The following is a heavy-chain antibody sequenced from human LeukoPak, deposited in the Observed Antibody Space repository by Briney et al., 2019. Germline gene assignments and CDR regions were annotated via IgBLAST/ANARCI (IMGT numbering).Heavy chain of an antibody. V-gene: IGHV3-21*04. J-gene: IGHJ6*02. CDR3: AKDLSPYDIHYYGMDV. CDR1: GFAFSSYS. Sequence: PGRSLRLSCADSGFAFSSYSMNWVRQAPGKGLEWVSSISSGSSYIYYADSVKGRFTISRDNAKDSLYLQMNSLRAEDTALYYCAKDLSPYDIHYYGMDVWGQGTTVTVSS. CDR2: ISSGSSYI. D-gene: IGHD3-9*01.